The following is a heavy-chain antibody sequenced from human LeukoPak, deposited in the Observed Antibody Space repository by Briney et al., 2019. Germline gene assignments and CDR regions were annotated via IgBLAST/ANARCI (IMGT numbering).Heavy chain of an antibody. CDR1: GGSFSGYY. Sequence: PSETLSLTCAVYGGSFSGYYWSWIRQPQGKGLEWIGEINHSGSTNYNPSLKSRVTISVDTSKNQFSLKLSSVTAADTAVYYCARGTRALANWGQGTLVTVSS. CDR2: INHSGST. V-gene: IGHV4-34*01. J-gene: IGHJ4*02. D-gene: IGHD1-26*01. CDR3: ARGTRALAN.